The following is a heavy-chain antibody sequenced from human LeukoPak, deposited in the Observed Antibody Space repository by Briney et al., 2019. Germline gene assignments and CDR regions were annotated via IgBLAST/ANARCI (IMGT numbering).Heavy chain of an antibody. V-gene: IGHV3-11*01. CDR2: ISSSGSTI. Sequence: GGSLRLSCAASGFTFSDYYMGWIRQAPGKGLEWVSYISSSGSTIYYADSVKGRFTISRDNAKNSLYLQMNGLRGDDTAIYYCAKAYTRSWYAAFDIWGQGTMVTISS. CDR3: AKAYTRSWYAAFDI. J-gene: IGHJ3*02. CDR1: GFTFSDYY. D-gene: IGHD6-13*01.